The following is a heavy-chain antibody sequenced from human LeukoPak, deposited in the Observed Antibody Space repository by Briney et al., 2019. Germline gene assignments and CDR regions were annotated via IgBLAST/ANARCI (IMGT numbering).Heavy chain of an antibody. CDR1: GFTFSDYY. D-gene: IGHD6-13*01. V-gene: IGHV3-11*06. J-gene: IGHJ4*02. Sequence: GGSLRLSCAASGFTFSDYYMSWIRQAPGKGLEWVSYISSSSSSTKYADSVKGRFTISRDNAKNSLYLQMNSLRAEDTAVYYCARDESYSSDYWGQGTLVTVSS. CDR3: ARDESYSSDY. CDR2: ISSSSSST.